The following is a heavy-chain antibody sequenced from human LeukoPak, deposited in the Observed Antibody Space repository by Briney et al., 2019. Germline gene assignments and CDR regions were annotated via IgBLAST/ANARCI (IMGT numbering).Heavy chain of an antibody. V-gene: IGHV3-48*04. Sequence: GGSLRLSCAASGFRFSSYAMSWVRQAPGKGLEWVSYISSSGSTIYYADSVKGRFTISRDNAKNSLYLQMNSLRAEDTAVYYCAREVVVPAATWGQGTLVTVSS. CDR2: ISSSGSTI. D-gene: IGHD2-2*01. CDR1: GFRFSSYA. J-gene: IGHJ5*02. CDR3: AREVVVPAAT.